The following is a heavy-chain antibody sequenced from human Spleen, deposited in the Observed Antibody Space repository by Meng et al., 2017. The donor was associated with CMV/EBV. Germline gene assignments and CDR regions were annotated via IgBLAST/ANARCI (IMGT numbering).Heavy chain of an antibody. CDR3: ARVVGIVVVPAATHSGYYYYYGMDV. Sequence: ASVKVSCKASGYTFTSYCISWVRQAPGQGLEWMGWISAYNGNTNYAQKVQGRITMTTDTSKSTAYMQLRRLRSDDTAVYYCARVVGIVVVPAATHSGYYYYYGMDVWGQGTTVTVSS. CDR1: GYTFTSYC. J-gene: IGHJ6*02. D-gene: IGHD2-2*01. CDR2: ISAYNGNT. V-gene: IGHV1-18*01.